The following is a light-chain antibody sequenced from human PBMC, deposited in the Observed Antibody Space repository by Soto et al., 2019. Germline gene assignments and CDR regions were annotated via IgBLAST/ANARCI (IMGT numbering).Light chain of an antibody. V-gene: IGKV1-9*01. Sequence: DIQLTQSPSFLSASVGDRVTITCRASQGSSTYLGWYQQKPGKAPNLLIYAASTLQDWVPSRFSGSGSGTEFTLTISSLQPEDFATYYCQQLKSYPITFGQGTRLEIK. CDR2: AAS. CDR3: QQLKSYPIT. J-gene: IGKJ5*01. CDR1: QGSSTY.